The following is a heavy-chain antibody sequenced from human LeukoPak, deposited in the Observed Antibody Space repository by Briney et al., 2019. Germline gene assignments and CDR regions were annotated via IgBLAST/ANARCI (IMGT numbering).Heavy chain of an antibody. CDR3: ARDAGGGHVTA. CDR1: GGSISSFY. V-gene: IGHV4-4*07. Sequence: SETLSLTCTVSGGSISSFYWSWIRQPAGKGLEWIGRIYSSGSTTYNPSLKSRVTMSIDTSKNQFSLRLSSVTAADTAVYYCARDAGGGHVTAWGQGTLVTVSS. J-gene: IGHJ4*02. CDR2: IYSSGST. D-gene: IGHD1-26*01.